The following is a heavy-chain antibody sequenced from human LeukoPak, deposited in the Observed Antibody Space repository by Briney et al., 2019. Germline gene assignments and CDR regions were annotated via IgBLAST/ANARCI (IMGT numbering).Heavy chain of an antibody. CDR1: RYSFTSYW. CDR2: IYPGDSDT. V-gene: IGHV5-51*01. J-gene: IGHJ4*02. D-gene: IGHD2-15*01. CDR3: ARFVGACSGGSCYSDY. Sequence: GESLKISCKGSRYSFTSYWIGWVRRMPGKGLEWMGIIYPGDSDTRYSPSFQGQVTISADKSTSTAYLQWNSLKASDTAMYYCARFVGACSGGSCYSDYWGQGTLVTVSS.